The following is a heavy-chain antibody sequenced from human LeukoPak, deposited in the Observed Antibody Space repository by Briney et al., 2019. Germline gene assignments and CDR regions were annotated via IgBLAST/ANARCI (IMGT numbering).Heavy chain of an antibody. V-gene: IGHV3-74*01. D-gene: IGHD6-19*01. Sequence: GGSLRLSCAASGFTFSGYWIHWVRQAPGKGLVWVSRINSDGSSTSYADSVKGRFTISSDNAKNTLYLQMNSLRAEDTAVYYCARGLTGGYSSGWFSNWFDPWGQGTLVTVSS. CDR2: INSDGSST. CDR3: ARGLTGGYSSGWFSNWFDP. CDR1: GFTFSGYW. J-gene: IGHJ5*02.